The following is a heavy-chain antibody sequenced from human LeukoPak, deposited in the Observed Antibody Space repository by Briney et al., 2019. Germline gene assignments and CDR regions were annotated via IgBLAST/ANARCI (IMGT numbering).Heavy chain of an antibody. CDR1: GFTFRNYG. Sequence: GSLRLSCAASGFTFRNYGMHWVRQATGKGLEWVSFIWSDGHNRFYADSVKGRFTISRDNSKNMLYLQMDALRAEDTALYFCAKDPGASVSGFHMDVWGKGTTVIVSS. V-gene: IGHV3-30*02. D-gene: IGHD2-8*02. J-gene: IGHJ6*03. CDR2: IWSDGHNR. CDR3: AKDPGASVSGFHMDV.